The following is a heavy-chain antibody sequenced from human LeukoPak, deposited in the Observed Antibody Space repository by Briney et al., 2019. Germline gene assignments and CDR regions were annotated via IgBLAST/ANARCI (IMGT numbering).Heavy chain of an antibody. D-gene: IGHD3-10*01. V-gene: IGHV4-4*07. CDR3: AREGRITMVRGLRYWFDP. J-gene: IGHJ5*02. CDR2: IYTSGST. Sequence: KSSETLSLTCTVSGGSISSYYWSWIRQPAGKGLEWIGRIYTSGSTNYNPSLKSRVTMSVDTSKNQFSLKLSSVTAADTAVYYCAREGRITMVRGLRYWFDPWGQGTLVTVSS. CDR1: GGSISSYY.